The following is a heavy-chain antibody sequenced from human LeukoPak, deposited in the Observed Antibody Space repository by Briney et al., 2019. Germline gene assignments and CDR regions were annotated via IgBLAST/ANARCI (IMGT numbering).Heavy chain of an antibody. CDR3: VRDSGRDRSYDFWSGYSDAFDI. Sequence: GGSLRLSCAASGFTFSSYSMSWVRQAPGKGLEWVANINQNGSEKYYVDSGKGRFTLSRDKAKKSLYLQRNSLRTEDTAVYSCVRDSGRDRSYDFWSGYSDAFDIWGQGTMVTVSS. J-gene: IGHJ3*02. CDR1: GFTFSSYS. D-gene: IGHD3-3*01. V-gene: IGHV3-7*01. CDR2: INQNGSEK.